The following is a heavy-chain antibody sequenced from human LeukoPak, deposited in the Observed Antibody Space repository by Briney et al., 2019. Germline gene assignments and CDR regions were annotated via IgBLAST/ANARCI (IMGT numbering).Heavy chain of an antibody. CDR1: VPSISSYY. CDR3: ARDSYFGSGNYYIDY. V-gene: IGHV4-4*07. D-gene: IGHD3-10*01. Sequence: KPSETLSLTCTVSVPSISSYYWSWLRQPAGKGLEWIGRGSTSGSTNYNPSLKSRVTMSVETSKNQFSLKLSSVTAADTAVYYCARDSYFGSGNYYIDYWGQGTLVTVSS. J-gene: IGHJ4*02. CDR2: GSTSGST.